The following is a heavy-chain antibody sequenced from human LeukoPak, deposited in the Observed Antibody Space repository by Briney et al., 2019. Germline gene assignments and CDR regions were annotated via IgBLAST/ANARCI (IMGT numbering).Heavy chain of an antibody. V-gene: IGHV1-2*02. D-gene: IGHD2-8*01. Sequence: ASVKVSCKTSGYTFTGYYMHWVRQAPGQGLEWMGWINPNSGGTNYAQKFQGRVTMTRDTSISTAYMELSRLRSDDTAVYYCARAGYCTNGVCYSHYYYYMDVWGKGTPVTVSS. CDR2: INPNSGGT. J-gene: IGHJ6*03. CDR3: ARAGYCTNGVCYSHYYYYMDV. CDR1: GYTFTGYY.